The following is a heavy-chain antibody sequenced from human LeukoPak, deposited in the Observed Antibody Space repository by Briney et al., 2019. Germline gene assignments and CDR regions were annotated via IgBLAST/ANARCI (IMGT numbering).Heavy chain of an antibody. CDR2: ISWNSGSI. V-gene: IGHV3-9*01. CDR3: AKDMGPKARICSN. CDR1: GFTFDDYA. D-gene: IGHD3-10*02. Sequence: GGSLRLSCAASGFTFDDYAMHWVRQAPGKGLEWVSGISWNSGSIGYADSVKGRFTISRDNAKNSLYLQMNSLRAEDTALYYCAKDMGPKARICSNWGQGTLVTVSS. J-gene: IGHJ4*02.